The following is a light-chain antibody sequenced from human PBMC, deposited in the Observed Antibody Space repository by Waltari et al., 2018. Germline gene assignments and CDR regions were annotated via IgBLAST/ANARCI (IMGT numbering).Light chain of an antibody. J-gene: IGKJ1*01. CDR2: AAS. CDR3: QHYVRLPAT. V-gene: IGKV3-20*01. CDR1: QSVGRS. Sequence: EIVLPQSPGTLSLSPGERATLPCRASQSVGRSLAWYQQKPGQAPRLLIFAASSRATGIPDRFSGSGSGTDFSLSISRLEPEDLAVYYCQHYVRLPATFGQGTKVEIK.